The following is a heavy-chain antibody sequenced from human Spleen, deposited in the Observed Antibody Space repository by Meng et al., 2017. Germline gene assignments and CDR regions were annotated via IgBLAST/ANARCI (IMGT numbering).Heavy chain of an antibody. CDR3: AKDRGRYSGYDWVY. V-gene: IGHV3-33*06. Sequence: GESLKISCAASGFTFSSYGMHWVRQAPGKGLEWVAVIWYDGSNKYYADSVKGRFTISRDNSKNTLYLQMNSLSAEDTAVYYCAKDRGRYSGYDWVYWGQGTLVTVSS. J-gene: IGHJ4*02. CDR2: IWYDGSNK. D-gene: IGHD5-12*01. CDR1: GFTFSSYG.